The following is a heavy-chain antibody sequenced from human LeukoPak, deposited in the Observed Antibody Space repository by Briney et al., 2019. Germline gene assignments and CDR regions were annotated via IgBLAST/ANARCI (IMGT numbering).Heavy chain of an antibody. J-gene: IGHJ4*02. CDR2: INPSGGST. Sequence: ASVKVSCKASGYTFTSYYMHWVRQAPGQGLEWMGIINPSGGSTSYAQKFQGRVTVTRDTSTSTVHMELSGLRSEDTAVYYCARDQEGFDYWGQGTLVTVSS. CDR1: GYTFTSYY. CDR3: ARDQEGFDY. V-gene: IGHV1-46*01.